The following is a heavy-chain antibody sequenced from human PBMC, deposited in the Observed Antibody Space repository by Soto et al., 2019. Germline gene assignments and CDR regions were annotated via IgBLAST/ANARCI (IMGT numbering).Heavy chain of an antibody. CDR1: GFTFSSYS. V-gene: IGHV3-21*04. CDR2: ISSSSSYI. Sequence: PGGSLRLSCAASGFTFSSYSMNWVRQAPGKGLEWVSSISSSSSYIYYADSVKGRFTISRDNAKNSLYLQMNSLRAEDTAVYYCAKGSSGSYLSYFDYWGQGTLVTVSS. D-gene: IGHD1-26*01. CDR3: AKGSSGSYLSYFDY. J-gene: IGHJ4*02.